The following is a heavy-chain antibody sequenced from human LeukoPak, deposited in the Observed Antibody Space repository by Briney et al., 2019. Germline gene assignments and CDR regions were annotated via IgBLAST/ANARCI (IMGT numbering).Heavy chain of an antibody. V-gene: IGHV4-38-2*02. J-gene: IGHJ6*03. CDR1: GYSISSGYY. Sequence: SETLSLTCTVSGYSISSGYYWGWIRQPPGKGLEWIGGIYYSGSTYYNPSLKSRVTISVDTSKNQFSLKLSSVTAADTAVYYCARGTRVRRRKNYYGSGSYEYYYMDVWGKGTTVTVSS. CDR2: IYYSGST. D-gene: IGHD3-10*01. CDR3: ARGTRVRRRKNYYGSGSYEYYYMDV.